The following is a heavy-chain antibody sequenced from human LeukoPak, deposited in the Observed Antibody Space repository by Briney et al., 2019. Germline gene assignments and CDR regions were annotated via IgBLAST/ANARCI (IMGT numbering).Heavy chain of an antibody. CDR2: IYCSGST. CDR1: GGSISSSTYY. V-gene: IGHV4-39*01. J-gene: IGHJ4*02. CDR3: ARHDYGDYSSFDY. D-gene: IGHD4-17*01. Sequence: SETLSLTCSVSGGSISSSTYYWGWIRQPPGKGLEWIGSIYCSGSTYYNPSLKSRLTISVDTSKNQFSLKLNSVTAADTAVYYCARHDYGDYSSFDYWGQGTLVTVSS.